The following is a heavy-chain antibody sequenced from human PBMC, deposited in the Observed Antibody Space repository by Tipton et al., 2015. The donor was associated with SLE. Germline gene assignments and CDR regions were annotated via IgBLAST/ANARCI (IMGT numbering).Heavy chain of an antibody. Sequence: TLSLTCTVSDASMNYFYWTWIRQPPGKGLEWIGYIHYSGSTNCDPSLRSRVTISIDTSKNQFSLKLSSVTAADTAVYYCARGGAVYYYYYYMDVWGKGTTVTVSS. D-gene: IGHD3-10*01. CDR3: ARGGAVYYYYYYMDV. CDR1: DASMNYFY. J-gene: IGHJ6*03. V-gene: IGHV4-59*12. CDR2: IHYSGST.